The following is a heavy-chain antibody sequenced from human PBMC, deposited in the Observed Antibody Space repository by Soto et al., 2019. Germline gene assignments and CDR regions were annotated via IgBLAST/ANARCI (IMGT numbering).Heavy chain of an antibody. CDR3: TTDPVTMIVVVPSSG. Sequence: GGSLRLSCAASGFTFSSYGMHWVRQAPGKGLEWVAVIWSDGSDKYYADSVKGRFTISRDNSKNTLYLQMNSLKTEDTAVYYCTTDPVTMIVVVPSSGWGQGTLVTVSS. J-gene: IGHJ4*02. CDR1: GFTFSSYG. D-gene: IGHD3-22*01. V-gene: IGHV3-33*01. CDR2: IWSDGSDK.